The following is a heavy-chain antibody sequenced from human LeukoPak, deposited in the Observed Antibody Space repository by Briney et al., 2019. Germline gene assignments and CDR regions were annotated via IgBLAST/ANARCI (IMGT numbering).Heavy chain of an antibody. CDR2: NNHSGST. CDR1: GCSISSYY. Sequence: SETLSLTCTVSGCSISSYYSSWISQPPGEGLEWIRENNHSGSTNYNPSLKSRVTISVDTSKNQFSLKLSSVTAADTAVYYCARHPSNMYTSSAIVDYWGQGTLVTVSS. D-gene: IGHD6-6*01. J-gene: IGHJ4*02. CDR3: ARHPSNMYTSSAIVDY. V-gene: IGHV4-34*01.